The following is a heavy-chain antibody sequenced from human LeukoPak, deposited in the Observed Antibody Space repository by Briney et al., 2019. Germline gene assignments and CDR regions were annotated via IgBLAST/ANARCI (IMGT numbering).Heavy chain of an antibody. J-gene: IGHJ3*02. V-gene: IGHV3-48*03. CDR1: GFSFSNYG. Sequence: GGSLRLSCAASGFSFSNYGMNWVRQAPGKGLEWVSYISSTGRSTYYPDSVKVRFTISRDNAENSLYLEMNSLRAEDTAFYYCARGVTTAHDAFDIWGQGTMVTVSS. CDR3: ARGVTTAHDAFDI. CDR2: ISSTGRST. D-gene: IGHD1/OR15-1a*01.